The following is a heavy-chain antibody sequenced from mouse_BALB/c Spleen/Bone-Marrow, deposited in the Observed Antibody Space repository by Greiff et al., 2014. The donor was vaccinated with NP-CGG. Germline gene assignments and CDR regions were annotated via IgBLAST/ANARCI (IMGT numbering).Heavy chain of an antibody. CDR2: ILPGSGST. CDR3: ARRGQGFAWFAY. D-gene: IGHD3-3*01. CDR1: GYTFSSYW. V-gene: IGHV1-9*01. Sequence: VQLQQSGTELLKPGASVKISCKATGYTFSSYWIEWVNQRHGHGLEWIGEILPGSGSTNYNEKFKGKAIFTADSSSNIAYMQLSSQTSEDSAVYYCARRGQGFAWFAYWGQGTLVTVSS. J-gene: IGHJ3*01.